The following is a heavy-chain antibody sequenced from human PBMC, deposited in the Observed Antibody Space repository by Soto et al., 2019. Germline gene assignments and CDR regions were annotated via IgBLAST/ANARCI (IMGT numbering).Heavy chain of an antibody. V-gene: IGHV1-46*03. D-gene: IGHD2-15*01. J-gene: IGHJ6*01. CDR1: GYTFTSYY. CDR2: INPSGGST. Sequence: ASVKVSCKASGYTFTSYYMHWVRQAPGRGLEWMGIINPSGGSTSYAQKFQGRVTMTRDTSTSTVYMELSSLRSEDTAVYYCARVLGYCSGGSCSDYYYYGMDVSGQGTTVTVSS. CDR3: ARVLGYCSGGSCSDYYYYGMDV.